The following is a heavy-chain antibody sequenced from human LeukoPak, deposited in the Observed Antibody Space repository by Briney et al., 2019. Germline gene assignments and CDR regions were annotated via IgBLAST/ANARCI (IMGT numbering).Heavy chain of an antibody. CDR1: GFTFDDYT. Sequence: GGSLRLSCAASGFTFDDYTMHWVRQAPGKGLEWVSLISWDGGSTYYADSVKGRFTISRDNSKNSLYLQMNSLRTEDTALYYCAKEALTGYSSSRTLGYFDYWGQGTLVTVSS. J-gene: IGHJ4*02. CDR2: ISWDGGST. D-gene: IGHD6-13*01. CDR3: AKEALTGYSSSRTLGYFDY. V-gene: IGHV3-43*01.